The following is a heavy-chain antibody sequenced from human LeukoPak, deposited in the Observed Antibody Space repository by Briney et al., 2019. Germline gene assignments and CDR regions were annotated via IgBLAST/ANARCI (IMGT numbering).Heavy chain of an antibody. CDR1: GGSISIYY. J-gene: IGHJ3*02. Sequence: SETLSLTCTVSGGSISIYYWSWIREPPGKGLEWIGYISYSGSTYYNPSLKSRVTISVDTSKNQFSLKLSSVTAADTAVYYCARHTIFEIWGQGTMVTVSS. D-gene: IGHD2-2*01. CDR3: ARHTIFEI. V-gene: IGHV4-59*08. CDR2: ISYSGST.